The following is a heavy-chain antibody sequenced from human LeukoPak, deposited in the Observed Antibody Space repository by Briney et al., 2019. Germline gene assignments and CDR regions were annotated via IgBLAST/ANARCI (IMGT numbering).Heavy chain of an antibody. D-gene: IGHD3-9*01. J-gene: IGHJ4*02. Sequence: GESLKISCKGSGYSFTSYWIGWVRQMPGKGLEWMGIIYPGDSDTRYSPSFQGQVTISADKSISTAYLQWSSLKASDTAMYYCARASYYDILTGYYDGADCWGQGTLVTVSS. CDR2: IYPGDSDT. V-gene: IGHV5-51*01. CDR1: GYSFTSYW. CDR3: ARASYYDILTGYYDGADC.